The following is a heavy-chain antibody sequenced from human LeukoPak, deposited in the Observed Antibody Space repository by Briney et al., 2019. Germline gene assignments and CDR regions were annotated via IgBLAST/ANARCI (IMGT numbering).Heavy chain of an antibody. D-gene: IGHD4-23*01. CDR1: GYSISSGYY. CDR2: IYHSGST. J-gene: IGHJ5*02. V-gene: IGHV4-38-2*01. Sequence: SETLSLTCAVSGYSISSGYYWGWIRQPPGKGLEWIGSIYHSGSTYYNPPLKSRVTISVDTSKNQFSLKLSSVTAADTAVYYCARRDPGGNWFDPWGQGTLVTVSS. CDR3: ARRDPGGNWFDP.